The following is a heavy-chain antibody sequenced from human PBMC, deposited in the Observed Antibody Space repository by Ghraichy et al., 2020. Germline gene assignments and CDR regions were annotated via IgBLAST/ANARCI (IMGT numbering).Heavy chain of an antibody. D-gene: IGHD3-3*01. CDR3: ARDQRPNYDLIHP. V-gene: IGHV3-48*02. CDR1: GFTFSSFS. CDR2: ISSSSTTI. Sequence: GGSLRLSCAASGFTFSSFSMNWVRQAPGKGLEWVSYISSSSTTIYYADSVKGRFTISRDNAKNSLYLQMNSLRDEDTAVYYCARDQRPNYDLIHPWGQGTLVTVSS. J-gene: IGHJ5*02.